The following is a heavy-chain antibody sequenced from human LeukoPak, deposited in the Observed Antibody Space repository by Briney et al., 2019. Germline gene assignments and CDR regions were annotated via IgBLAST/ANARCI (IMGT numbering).Heavy chain of an antibody. V-gene: IGHV1-18*01. J-gene: IGHJ4*02. D-gene: IGHD2-2*02. CDR3: ARDGWCSSTSCYTDYFDY. Sequence: ASVKVSCKASGYTFTSYGISWVRQAPGQGLDWMGWISAYNGNTNYAQKLQGRVTMTTDTSTSTAYMELRSLRSDDTAVYYCARDGWCSSTSCYTDYFDYWGQGTLVTVSS. CDR1: GYTFTSYG. CDR2: ISAYNGNT.